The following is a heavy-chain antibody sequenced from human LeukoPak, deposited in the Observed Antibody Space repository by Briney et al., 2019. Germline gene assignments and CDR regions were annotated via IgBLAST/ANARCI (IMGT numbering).Heavy chain of an antibody. D-gene: IGHD6-6*01. Sequence: GGSLRLSCAASGFTFSSHAMYWVRQAPGKGLEFVSVISSNGGNTYYPNSVKGRFTISIDNSKNTLYLQMGSLRAEDMAVYYCARRGTPYSSSSYHYDYYYMDVWGKGTTVTVSS. CDR2: ISSNGGNT. CDR1: GFTFSSHA. V-gene: IGHV3-64*01. J-gene: IGHJ6*03. CDR3: ARRGTPYSSSSYHYDYYYMDV.